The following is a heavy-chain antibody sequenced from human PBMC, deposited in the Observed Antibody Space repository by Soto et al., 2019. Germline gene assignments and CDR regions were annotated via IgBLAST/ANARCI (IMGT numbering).Heavy chain of an antibody. J-gene: IGHJ5*02. D-gene: IGHD4-17*01. Sequence: EVQLVESGGGLIQPGGSLRLSCAASGFTVSSNYMSWVRQAPGKGLEWVAVIYSGGSTYYADSVKGRFTISRDNSKNTLYLQINSLRAEDRAVYDCARSLKRLRWDWWFDPWGQGTLVTVSS. CDR2: IYSGGST. CDR3: ARSLKRLRWDWWFDP. CDR1: GFTVSSNY. V-gene: IGHV3-53*01.